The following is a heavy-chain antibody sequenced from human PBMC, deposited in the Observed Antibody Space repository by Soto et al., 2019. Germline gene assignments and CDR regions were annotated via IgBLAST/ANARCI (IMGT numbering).Heavy chain of an antibody. Sequence: GGSLRLSCAASGFTFSTYAMSWVRQAPGKGLEWVAVVSSSRDDTYYADSVKGRFTVSRDNSKNTLYLQMNSLGAEDAALYYCAKALVGEVGATDYWGQGTLVTVSS. V-gene: IGHV3-23*01. CDR1: GFTFSTYA. CDR3: AKALVGEVGATDY. D-gene: IGHD1-26*01. CDR2: VSSSRDDT. J-gene: IGHJ4*02.